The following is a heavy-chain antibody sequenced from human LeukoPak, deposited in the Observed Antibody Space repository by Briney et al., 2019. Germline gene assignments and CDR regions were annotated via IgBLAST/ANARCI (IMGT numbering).Heavy chain of an antibody. Sequence: GASVKVSCKASGYTFTGYYMHWVRQAPGQGLEWMGIINPSGGSTSYAQKFQGRVTMTRDTSTSTVYMELSSLRSEDTAVYYCARSHEYGSGLGRLQLRLGELSPWGQGTLVTVSS. D-gene: IGHD3-16*02. CDR1: GYTFTGYY. J-gene: IGHJ5*02. CDR2: INPSGGST. CDR3: ARSHEYGSGLGRLQLRLGELSP. V-gene: IGHV1-46*01.